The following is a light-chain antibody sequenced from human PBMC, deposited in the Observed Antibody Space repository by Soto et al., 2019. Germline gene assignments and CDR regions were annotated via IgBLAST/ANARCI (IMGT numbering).Light chain of an antibody. J-gene: IGLJ1*01. V-gene: IGLV2-23*02. CDR2: EVS. CDR1: SSDVGNYDL. Sequence: QSALTQPASVSGSPGQSITLSCTGTSSDVGNYDLVSWYQQHPGKAPTLMIYEVSKRPSGVSDRVSGSKSGNTASLTISGLQAEDEADYYCCSYAGGSTCYVFGTGTKLTVL. CDR3: CSYAGGSTCYV.